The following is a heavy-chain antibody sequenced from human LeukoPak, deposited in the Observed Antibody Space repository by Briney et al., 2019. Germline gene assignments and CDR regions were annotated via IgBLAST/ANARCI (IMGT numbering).Heavy chain of an antibody. J-gene: IGHJ4*02. CDR1: GFTFSSFA. D-gene: IGHD2-21*01. Sequence: GGSLRLSCAASGFTFSSFALSWVRQAPGKGLEWVGRIKPKTDGETTEYAAPVKDRFSISRDDSKSMMYLQMNSLKTEDTAVYYCITPLPYSAQGGQGTLVTVSS. V-gene: IGHV3-15*01. CDR2: IKPKTDGETT. CDR3: ITPLPYSAQ.